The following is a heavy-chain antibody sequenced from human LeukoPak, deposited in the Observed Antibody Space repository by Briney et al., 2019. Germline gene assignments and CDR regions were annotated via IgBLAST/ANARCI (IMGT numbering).Heavy chain of an antibody. V-gene: IGHV3-23*01. J-gene: IGHJ4*02. CDR1: GFTSNNYA. Sequence: GGSLRLSCVVSGFTSNNYAISWVRQAPGKGLEWVSVMSGSGGSSYYADSVKGRFTISRDNPKNTLYLHMNSLRAEDTAVYFCAKVGSGSYYQYYFDYWGQGTMVTVSS. CDR2: MSGSGGSS. CDR3: AKVGSGSYYQYYFDY. D-gene: IGHD3-10*01.